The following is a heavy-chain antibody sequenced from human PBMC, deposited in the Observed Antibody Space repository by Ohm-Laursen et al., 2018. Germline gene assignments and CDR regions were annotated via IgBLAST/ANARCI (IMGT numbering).Heavy chain of an antibody. CDR1: GGSFSGYY. CDR2: INHSRST. V-gene: IGHV4-34*01. Sequence: SDTLSLTCIVYGGSFSGYYWNWIRQPPGKGLEWIGEINHSRSTKYNSSFKSRVTISLDTSKNQFSLKLSSVTAADTAVYYCARGFSGWWGRIDYWGQGILVTVSS. D-gene: IGHD6-19*01. J-gene: IGHJ4*02. CDR3: ARGFSGWWGRIDY.